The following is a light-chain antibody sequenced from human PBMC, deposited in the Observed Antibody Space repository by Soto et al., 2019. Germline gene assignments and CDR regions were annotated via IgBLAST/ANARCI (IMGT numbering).Light chain of an antibody. CDR2: DDS. J-gene: IGLJ2*01. Sequence: SYELTQPPSVSVAPGQTARITCGGNNIGSKSVHWYQQKPGQAPVLVVYDDSDRPSGIPERFSGSNSGNTATLTISRVEGGDEADYHCQVWDSSSDHVVFGGGTKVTVL. V-gene: IGLV3-21*02. CDR1: NIGSKS. CDR3: QVWDSSSDHVV.